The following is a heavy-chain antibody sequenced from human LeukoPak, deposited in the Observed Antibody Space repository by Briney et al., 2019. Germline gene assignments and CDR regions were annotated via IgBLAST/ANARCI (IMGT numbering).Heavy chain of an antibody. CDR2: IYYSGST. CDR3: ATYCSSTSCYPPRFDY. J-gene: IGHJ4*02. V-gene: IGHV4-59*01. Sequence: PSETLSLTCTVSGGSISSYYWSWIRQPPGKGLEWIGYIYYSGSTNYNSSLKSRVTISVDTSKNQFSLKLSSVTAADTAVYYCATYCSSTSCYPPRFDYWGQGTLVTVSS. D-gene: IGHD2-2*01. CDR1: GGSISSYY.